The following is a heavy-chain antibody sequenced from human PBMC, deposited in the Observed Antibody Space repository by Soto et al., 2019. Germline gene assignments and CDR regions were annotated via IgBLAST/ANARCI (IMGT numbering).Heavy chain of an antibody. CDR1: GGSVSSGSYY. V-gene: IGHV4-61*01. Sequence: QVQLQESGPGLVKPSETLSLTCTVSGGSVSSGSYYWSWIRQPPGKGLEWIGYIYYSGSTNYNPSLKSRVTISVDTSKNQFSLKLSSVTAADTAVYYCAREIVVVTAPDIYYYYYGMDVWGQGTTVTVSS. CDR3: AREIVVVTAPDIYYYYYGMDV. J-gene: IGHJ6*02. CDR2: IYYSGST. D-gene: IGHD2-21*02.